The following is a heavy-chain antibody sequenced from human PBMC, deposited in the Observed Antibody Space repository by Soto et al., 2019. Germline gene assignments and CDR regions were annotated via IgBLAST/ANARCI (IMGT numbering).Heavy chain of an antibody. D-gene: IGHD2-2*01. V-gene: IGHV3-23*01. CDR2: ISGSGGST. J-gene: IGHJ4*02. CDR3: AKKMYQLPPGGPFDY. Sequence: GGSLRLSCAASGFTFSSYAMSWDRQAPGKGLEWVSAISGSGGSTYYADSVKGRFTISRDNSKNTLYLQMNSLRAEDTAVYYCAKKMYQLPPGGPFDYWGQGTLVTVSS. CDR1: GFTFSSYA.